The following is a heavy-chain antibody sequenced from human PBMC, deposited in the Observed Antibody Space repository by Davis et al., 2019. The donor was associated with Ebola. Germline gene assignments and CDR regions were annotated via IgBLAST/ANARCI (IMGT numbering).Heavy chain of an antibody. Sequence: GESLKISCAASGFTFSSYNMNWVRQAPGKGLEWVSSISSSSYIYYADSVKGRFTISRDNAKNSLYLQMNSLRAEDTAVYYCAREAAVALFDYWGQGTLVTVSS. J-gene: IGHJ4*02. CDR2: ISSSSYI. CDR3: AREAAVALFDY. V-gene: IGHV3-21*01. CDR1: GFTFSSYN. D-gene: IGHD6-19*01.